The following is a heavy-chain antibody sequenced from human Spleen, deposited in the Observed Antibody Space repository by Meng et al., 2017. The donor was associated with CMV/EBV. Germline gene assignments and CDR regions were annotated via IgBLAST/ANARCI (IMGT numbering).Heavy chain of an antibody. D-gene: IGHD6-13*01. CDR3: ARGFYFGYTLGKNWFDP. J-gene: IGHJ5*02. CDR1: GGSFSGHY. Sequence: GGSFSGHYWSWIRQPPGKGLEWIGEIYHSGGTNYNPSLESRVTISVDTSKNQFSLKLSSVTAADTAVYYCARGFYFGYTLGKNWFDPWGQGTLVTVSS. CDR2: IYHSGGT. V-gene: IGHV4-34*01.